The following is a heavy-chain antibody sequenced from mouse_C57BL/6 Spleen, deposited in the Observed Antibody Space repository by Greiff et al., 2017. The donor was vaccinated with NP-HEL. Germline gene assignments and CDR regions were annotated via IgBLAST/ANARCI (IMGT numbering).Heavy chain of an antibody. J-gene: IGHJ2*01. Sequence: VKLVESGAELARPGASVKLSCKASGYTFTSYGISWVKQRTGQGLEWIGEIYPRSGNTYYNEKFKGKATLTADKSSSTAYMELRSLTSEDSAVYFCAQLGYWGQGTTLTVSS. V-gene: IGHV1-81*01. CDR1: GYTFTSYG. CDR3: AQLGY. CDR2: IYPRSGNT. D-gene: IGHD4-1*02.